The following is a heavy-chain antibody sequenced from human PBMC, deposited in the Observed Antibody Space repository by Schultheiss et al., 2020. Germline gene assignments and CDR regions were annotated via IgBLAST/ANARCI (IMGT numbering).Heavy chain of an antibody. V-gene: IGHV3-23*03. J-gene: IGHJ4*02. CDR3: AKDRGASGTYYFDY. CDR2: IYSGGST. CDR1: GFTFSSYS. Sequence: GESLKISCAASGFTFSSYSMNWVRQAPGKGLEWVSVIYSGGSTYYADSVKGRFTISRDNSKNTLYLQMNSLRAEDTAVYYCAKDRGASGTYYFDYWGQGTLVTVSS. D-gene: IGHD1-26*01.